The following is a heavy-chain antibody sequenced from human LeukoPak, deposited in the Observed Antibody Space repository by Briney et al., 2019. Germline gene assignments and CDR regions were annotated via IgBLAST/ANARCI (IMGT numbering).Heavy chain of an antibody. V-gene: IGHV3-33*01. CDR2: IWYDGSNK. CDR1: GFTFSSYG. Sequence: GRSLRLSCAASGFTFSSYGMHWVRQAPGKGLEWVAVIWYDGSNKYYADSVKGRFTISRDNSKNTLYLQMNSLRAEDTAVYYCARENYYDSSGYPSYWGQGTLVTVSS. D-gene: IGHD3-22*01. J-gene: IGHJ4*02. CDR3: ARENYYDSSGYPSY.